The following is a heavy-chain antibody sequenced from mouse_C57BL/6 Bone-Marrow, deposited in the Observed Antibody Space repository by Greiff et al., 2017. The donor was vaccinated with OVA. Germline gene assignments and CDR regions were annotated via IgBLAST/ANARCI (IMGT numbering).Heavy chain of an antibody. CDR3: ARVYYYGSPWFAY. Sequence: EVQGVESVAELVRPGASVKLSCTASGFNIKNTYMHWVKQRPEQGLEWIGRIDPANGNTKYAPKFQGKATITADTSSNTAYLQLSSLTSEDTAIYYCARVYYYGSPWFAYWGQGTLVTVSA. D-gene: IGHD1-1*01. CDR2: IDPANGNT. J-gene: IGHJ3*01. CDR1: GFNIKNTY. V-gene: IGHV14-3*01.